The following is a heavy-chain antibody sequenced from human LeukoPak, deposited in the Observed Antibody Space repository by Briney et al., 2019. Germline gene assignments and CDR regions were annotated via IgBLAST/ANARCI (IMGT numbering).Heavy chain of an antibody. CDR2: ISSGSTTI. D-gene: IGHD2-2*01. Sequence: GGSLRLSCAASGFTFSSYSMNWVRQAPGKGLEWVSYISSGSTTIYYADSVKGRFTISRDNAKNSLYLQMNSLRVEDTAVYYCVCYGVAPPYWGQGTRVTVSS. V-gene: IGHV3-48*01. J-gene: IGHJ4*02. CDR3: VCYGVAPPY. CDR1: GFTFSSYS.